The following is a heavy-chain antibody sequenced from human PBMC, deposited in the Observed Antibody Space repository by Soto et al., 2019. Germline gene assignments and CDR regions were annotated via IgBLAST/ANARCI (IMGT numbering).Heavy chain of an antibody. D-gene: IGHD3-16*01. J-gene: IGHJ6*02. CDR2: IHHSGTT. CDR3: AITSYDDIVGYYDMDV. V-gene: IGHV4-4*02. Sequence: QVQLQESGPGLVKPSGTLSLTCAVSGGSIYSNNWWSWVRQPPGKGREWIGEIHHSGTTNYNPSLNSRVTISVDNSKNQFSLKVNSVTAADTAVYYCAITSYDDIVGYYDMDVWGQGTTVTVSS. CDR1: GGSIYSNNW.